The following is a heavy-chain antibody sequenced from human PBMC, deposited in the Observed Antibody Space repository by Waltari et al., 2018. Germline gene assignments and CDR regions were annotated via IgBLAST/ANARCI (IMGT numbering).Heavy chain of an antibody. CDR3: ARRGDWLPLDAFDI. V-gene: IGHV4-39*02. J-gene: IGHJ3*02. Sequence: QLQLQESGPGLVKSSETLSLTCAVSGGSISRSAYYWVWLRQAPGKEVEWIGSIYPSGDTYYHGSLESRVRVSLDRSTSHFSMKLRSVTAADTAVYYCARRGDWLPLDAFDIWGQGTVVTVSS. CDR1: GGSISRSAYY. CDR2: IYPSGDT. D-gene: IGHD2-15*01.